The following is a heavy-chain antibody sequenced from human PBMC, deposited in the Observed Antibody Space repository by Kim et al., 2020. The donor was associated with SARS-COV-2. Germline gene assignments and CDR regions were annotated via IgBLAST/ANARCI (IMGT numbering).Heavy chain of an antibody. CDR1: GGSFSGYY. CDR2: INHSGST. D-gene: IGHD6-13*01. J-gene: IGHJ4*02. CDR3: ARGQGGSSFNY. V-gene: IGHV4-34*01. Sequence: SETLSLTCAVYGGSFSGYYWSWIRQPPGKGLEWIGEINHSGSTNYNPSLKSRVTISVDTSKNQFSLKLSSVTAADTAVYYCARGQGGSSFNYWGQGTLVTVSS.